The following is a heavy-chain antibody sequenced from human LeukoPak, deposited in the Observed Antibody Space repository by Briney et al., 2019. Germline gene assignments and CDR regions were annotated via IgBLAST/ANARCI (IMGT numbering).Heavy chain of an antibody. CDR3: ARASWSSGDYEGAFDI. V-gene: IGHV3-53*01. CDR1: GFTVSSNS. CDR2: IYSDNT. D-gene: IGHD4-17*01. J-gene: IGHJ3*02. Sequence: GGSLRLSCTVSGFTVSSNSMSWVRQAPGKGLEWVSFIYSDNTHYSDSVKGRFTISRDNAKNSLFLQMNSLRAEDTAVYYCARASWSSGDYEGAFDIWGQGTMVTVSS.